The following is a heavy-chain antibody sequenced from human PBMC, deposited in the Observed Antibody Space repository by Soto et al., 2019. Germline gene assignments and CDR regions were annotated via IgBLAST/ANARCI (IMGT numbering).Heavy chain of an antibody. D-gene: IGHD4-17*01. J-gene: IGHJ5*02. V-gene: IGHV4-39*01. Sequence: NPSETLSLTCTVSGASISTSSYHWGWFRQSPGKGLEWIGTIHYSGTTYYNPSLRSRVSISVDTSKNQFSLNLNSVTAADTAVYYCERLPRTNDYESWFDPWGQGPLVTVYS. CDR2: IHYSGTT. CDR1: GASISTSSYH. CDR3: ERLPRTNDYESWFDP.